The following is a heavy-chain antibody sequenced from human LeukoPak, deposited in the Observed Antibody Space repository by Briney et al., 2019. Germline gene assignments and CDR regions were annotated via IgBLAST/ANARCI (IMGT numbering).Heavy chain of an antibody. J-gene: IGHJ6*03. CDR3: ARWLQTRYYMDV. Sequence: GGSLRLSCAAAGFSFSTYDMNWVRQVPGKGLEWVSSISIASSYIFYADSVKGRFTISRDNANNSLYLQMSSLRAEDTAVYYCARWLQTRYYMDVWGKGTTVTVSS. D-gene: IGHD5-24*01. CDR2: ISIASSYI. V-gene: IGHV3-21*01. CDR1: GFSFSTYD.